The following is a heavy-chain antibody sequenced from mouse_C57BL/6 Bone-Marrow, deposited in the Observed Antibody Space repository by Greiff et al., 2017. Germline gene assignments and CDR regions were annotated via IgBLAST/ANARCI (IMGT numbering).Heavy chain of an antibody. V-gene: IGHV1-55*01. J-gene: IGHJ4*01. Sequence: VQLQQPGAELVKPGASVKMSCKASGYTFTSYWITWVKQRPGQGLAWIGDIYPGSGSTNYNEKFKSKATLTVDTSSSTAYMQLSSLTSEDSAVYYCARRAYYSNTFYAMDYWGQGTSVTVSS. CDR1: GYTFTSYW. CDR2: IYPGSGST. D-gene: IGHD2-5*01. CDR3: ARRAYYSNTFYAMDY.